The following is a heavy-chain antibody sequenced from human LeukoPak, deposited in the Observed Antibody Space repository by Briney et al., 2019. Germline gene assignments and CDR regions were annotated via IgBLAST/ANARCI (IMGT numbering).Heavy chain of an antibody. D-gene: IGHD3-22*01. CDR3: TTDRYYDNSELQFQH. CDR2: IKRETDGGTI. J-gene: IGHJ1*01. V-gene: IGHV3-15*01. CDR1: GFIFSQYS. Sequence: GGSLRLSCAASGFIFSQYSMNWVRQAPGKGLEWLGRIKRETDGGTIDYAAPVKGRFTISRDDSRNTLYLQMDSLKIEDTAVYYCTTDRYYDNSELQFQHWGQGTLVTVSS.